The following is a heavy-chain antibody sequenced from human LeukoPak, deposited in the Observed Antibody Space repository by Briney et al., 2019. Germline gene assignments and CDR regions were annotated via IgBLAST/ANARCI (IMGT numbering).Heavy chain of an antibody. D-gene: IGHD3-22*01. V-gene: IGHV5-10-1*01. J-gene: IGHJ4*02. Sequence: GESLKISCKGSGYSFTSYWISWVRQVPGKGLEWMGRIDPSDSYTNYSPSFQGHVTISADKSISTAYLQWSSLKASDTAMYYCARLNYYDSSGYPPSFDYWGQGTLVTVSS. CDR1: GYSFTSYW. CDR3: ARLNYYDSSGYPPSFDY. CDR2: IDPSDSYT.